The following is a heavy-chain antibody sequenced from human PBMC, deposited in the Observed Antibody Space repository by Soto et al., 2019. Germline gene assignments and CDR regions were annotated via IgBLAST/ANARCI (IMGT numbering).Heavy chain of an antibody. Sequence: SETLSLTCTVSGGSISSYYWSWIRQPPGKGLEWIGYIYYSGSTNYNPSLKSRVTISVDTSKNQFSLKLSSVAAADTAVYYCARGFWGFYYMDVWGKGTTVTVSS. CDR1: GGSISSYY. V-gene: IGHV4-59*01. J-gene: IGHJ6*03. CDR3: ARGFWGFYYMDV. D-gene: IGHD3-16*01. CDR2: IYYSGST.